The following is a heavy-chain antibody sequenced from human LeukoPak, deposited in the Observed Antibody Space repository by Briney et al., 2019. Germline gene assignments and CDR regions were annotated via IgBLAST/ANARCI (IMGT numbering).Heavy chain of an antibody. CDR1: GFTFSAYA. J-gene: IGHJ6*02. CDR3: ARDPSYGEEYGMDV. CDR2: ISDRGSTK. V-gene: IGHV3-48*03. Sequence: GGSLRLSCEASGFTFSAYAMTWVRQAPGKGLEWVSYISDRGSTKYYADSVKGRFTISRDNAKNSLYLQMNSLRAEDTAVYYCARDPSYGEEYGMDVWGQGTTVTVSS. D-gene: IGHD4-17*01.